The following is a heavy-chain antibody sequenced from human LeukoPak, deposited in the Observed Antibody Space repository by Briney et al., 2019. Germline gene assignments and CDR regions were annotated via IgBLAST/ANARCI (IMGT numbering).Heavy chain of an antibody. CDR2: IKQDGSEK. J-gene: IGHJ4*02. CDR1: GFTFSSYW. V-gene: IGHV3-7*04. CDR3: ARGGGYFDD. Sequence: GGSLRLSCAVSGFTFSSYWMSWVRQAPGKGLEWVANIKQDGSEKYYVDSVKGRFTISRDNAKNSLYLQMNSLRAEDTAVYYCARGGGYFDDWGQGTLVTVSS.